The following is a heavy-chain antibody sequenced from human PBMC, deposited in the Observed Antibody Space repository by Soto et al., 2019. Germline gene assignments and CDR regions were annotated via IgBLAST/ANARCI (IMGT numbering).Heavy chain of an antibody. V-gene: IGHV3-13*01. J-gene: IGHJ6*02. CDR3: ARGPSPLFYYHGMDV. Sequence: EVHLVESGGGSVPPGGSLRLSCAASGFAFSNYDMHWVRQGTGKGLEWVSAIGSGGDTYYAGSVKGRFTVSRENVKNSLYLQMNNLRADDTAVYYCARGPSPLFYYHGMDVWGRGTTVTVSS. CDR2: IGSGGDT. CDR1: GFAFSNYD.